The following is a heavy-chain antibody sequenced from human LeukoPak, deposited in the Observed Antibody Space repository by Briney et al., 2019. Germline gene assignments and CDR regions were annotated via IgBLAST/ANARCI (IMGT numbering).Heavy chain of an antibody. J-gene: IGHJ4*02. CDR2: ISRSASKI. CDR3: ARDPEGFGAPYFDY. V-gene: IGHV3-21*01. CDR1: GFTFSSYN. Sequence: GGSLRLSCAASGFTFSSYNMNWVRQAPGKGREWVSSISRSASKIYYADSLKGRVTISRDNAKNSFYLQMNSLRAEDTAVFYCARDPEGFGAPYFDYSGQGTLVTVSS. D-gene: IGHD3-16*01.